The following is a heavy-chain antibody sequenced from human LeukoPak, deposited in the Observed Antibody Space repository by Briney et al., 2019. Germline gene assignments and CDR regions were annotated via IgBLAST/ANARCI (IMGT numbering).Heavy chain of an antibody. Sequence: GVSLRLSCAASGFTFSSYAMSWVLQAPGKGLEWVSAISGSGGSTYYADSVKGRFTISIDNSKNTLYLQMNSLRAEDTAVYSCAKGGHSSGWYLGEYFDYWGQGTLVTVSS. CDR1: GFTFSSYA. J-gene: IGHJ4*02. CDR3: AKGGHSSGWYLGEYFDY. V-gene: IGHV3-23*01. D-gene: IGHD6-19*01. CDR2: ISGSGGST.